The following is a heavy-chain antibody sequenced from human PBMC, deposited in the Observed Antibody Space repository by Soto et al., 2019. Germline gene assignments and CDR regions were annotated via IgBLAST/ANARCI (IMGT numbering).Heavy chain of an antibody. Sequence: QLQLQESGSGLVKPSQTLSLTCAVSGGSISSGGYSWSWIRQPPGKGLEWIGYIYHSGSTYYNPSRESRVTLSVGRSKNQFSLKLSSVTAADTAVYYCARGGVDGDYGDYGGGWFDYWGQGTLVTVSS. CDR2: IYHSGST. D-gene: IGHD4-17*01. V-gene: IGHV4-30-2*01. CDR1: GGSISSGGYS. J-gene: IGHJ4*02. CDR3: ARGGVDGDYGDYGGGWFDY.